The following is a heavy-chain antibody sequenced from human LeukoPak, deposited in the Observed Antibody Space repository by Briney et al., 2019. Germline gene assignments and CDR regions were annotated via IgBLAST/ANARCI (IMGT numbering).Heavy chain of an antibody. V-gene: IGHV3-23*01. CDR3: AKERGGTSYYYGMDA. CDR1: GFIFRNYA. D-gene: IGHD2-2*01. J-gene: IGHJ6*02. CDR2: ISDNGGGR. Sequence: GGSLRLSCGASGFIFRNYAMSWVRQAPGEGLEWVSGISDNGGGRYYADSVKGRFTISRDNSKNMLYLQMNSLRAEDTAVYHCAKERGGTSYYYGMDAWGQGTTVTIS.